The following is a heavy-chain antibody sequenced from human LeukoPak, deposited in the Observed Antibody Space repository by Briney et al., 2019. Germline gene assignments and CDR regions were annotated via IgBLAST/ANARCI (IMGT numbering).Heavy chain of an antibody. CDR2: INDDGRER. V-gene: IGHV3-7*01. CDR1: GFSFRVYW. J-gene: IGHJ4*02. Sequence: GGSPRLSCAASGFSFRVYWMTWGRQAPGKRPEWVANINDDGRERYYVDSVRGRFTISRDNDKNSLYLEMNSLRADDTAVYFCVQGGHFDFWGQGVPVTVSS. D-gene: IGHD3-16*01. CDR3: VQGGHFDF.